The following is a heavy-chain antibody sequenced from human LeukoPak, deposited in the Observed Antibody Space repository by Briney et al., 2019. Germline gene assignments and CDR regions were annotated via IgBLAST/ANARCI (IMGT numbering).Heavy chain of an antibody. CDR3: ARGYDIFHNYGMDV. CDR1: GGSISGYY. V-gene: IGHV4-59*01. J-gene: IGHJ6*02. Sequence: PSETLSLTCTVFGGSISGYYWSWIRQPPGKGLEWIGYIYYSGGTTYNPSLRSRVTISVDTSKNQFSVKLSSVTAADTAVYYCARGYDIFHNYGMDVWGQGTTVTVSS. CDR2: IYYSGGT. D-gene: IGHD3-9*01.